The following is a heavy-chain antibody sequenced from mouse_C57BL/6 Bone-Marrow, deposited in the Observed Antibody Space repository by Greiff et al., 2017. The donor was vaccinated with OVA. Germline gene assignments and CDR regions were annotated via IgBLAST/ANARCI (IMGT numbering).Heavy chain of an antibody. Sequence: QVQLQQSGAELVRPGASVTLSCKASGYTFTDYEMHWVKQTPVHGLEWIGAIDPETGGTAYNQKFKGKAILTADKSSSTAYMELRSLTSEDSAVYYCTRSYGHWYFDVWGTGTTVTVSS. V-gene: IGHV1-15*01. D-gene: IGHD1-1*01. CDR1: GYTFTDYE. CDR3: TRSYGHWYFDV. J-gene: IGHJ1*03. CDR2: IDPETGGT.